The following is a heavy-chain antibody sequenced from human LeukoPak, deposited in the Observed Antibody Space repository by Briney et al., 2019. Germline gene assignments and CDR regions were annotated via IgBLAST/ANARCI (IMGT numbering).Heavy chain of an antibody. J-gene: IGHJ4*02. CDR3: AREPRMIAAAGTPDY. D-gene: IGHD6-13*01. V-gene: IGHV3-7*05. Sequence: GGSLRLSCAASGFTFSSYWMSWVRQAPGKGLEWVANIKQDGSEKYYVNSVKGRFTISRDNAKNSLYLQMNSLRAEDTAVYYCAREPRMIAAAGTPDYWGQGTLVTVSS. CDR2: IKQDGSEK. CDR1: GFTFSSYW.